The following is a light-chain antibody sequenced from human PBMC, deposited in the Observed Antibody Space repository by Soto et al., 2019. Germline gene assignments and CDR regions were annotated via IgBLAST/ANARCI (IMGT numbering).Light chain of an antibody. Sequence: EIVLTQSPATLSLSPGERATLSCRASQSFGTSLVWYQQQPGQAPRLLIHDVSNRATGIPARFSGRGSGKDYTLTISSEEPEVFAGYSWQQRGDWPATFGQGTKVEIK. CDR2: DVS. CDR3: QQRGDWPAT. V-gene: IGKV3-11*01. CDR1: QSFGTS. J-gene: IGKJ1*01.